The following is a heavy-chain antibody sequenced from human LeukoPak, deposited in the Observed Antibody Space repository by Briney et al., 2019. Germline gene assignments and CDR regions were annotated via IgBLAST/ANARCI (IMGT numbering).Heavy chain of an antibody. Sequence: GGSLRLSCAASGFTFSSYAMSWVRQAPGKGLEWVSAISGSGGSTYYADSVKGRFTISRDNSKNTLYLQMNSLRAEDTAVYYCAKELGIDYGDYDGIDYWGQGTLVTVSS. CDR1: GFTFSSYA. D-gene: IGHD4-17*01. CDR3: AKELGIDYGDYDGIDY. V-gene: IGHV3-23*01. J-gene: IGHJ4*02. CDR2: ISGSGGST.